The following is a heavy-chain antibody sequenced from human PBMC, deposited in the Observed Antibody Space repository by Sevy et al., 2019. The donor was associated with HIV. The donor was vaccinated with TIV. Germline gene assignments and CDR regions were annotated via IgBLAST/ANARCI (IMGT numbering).Heavy chain of an antibody. J-gene: IGHJ6*02. D-gene: IGHD2-8*02. CDR3: AKRRVQSGLSGGGANYGMDV. Sequence: GGSLRLSCAASGFPFSNFAMSWVRQAPGKGLEWVSTLIGGGSRTYYADSVTGRFIISRDNSRNTLYLQMNSLRTEDTAIYYCAKRRVQSGLSGGGANYGMDVCGRGTTVTVSS. V-gene: IGHV3-23*01. CDR1: GFPFSNFA. CDR2: LIGGGSRT.